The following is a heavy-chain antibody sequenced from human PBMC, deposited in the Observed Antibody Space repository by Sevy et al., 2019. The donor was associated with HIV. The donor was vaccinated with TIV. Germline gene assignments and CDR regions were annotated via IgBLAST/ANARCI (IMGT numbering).Heavy chain of an antibody. Sequence: SETLSLTCTVSGGSISSSSYYWGWIRQPPGKGLEWIGSIYYSGSTYYNPSLKSRVTISVDTSKNQSSLRLSSVTAADTAVYYCARRGGNSSGSNGGNFDYWGQGTLVTVSS. CDR2: IYYSGST. D-gene: IGHD6-19*01. J-gene: IGHJ4*02. CDR3: ARRGGNSSGSNGGNFDY. V-gene: IGHV4-39*01. CDR1: GGSISSSSYY.